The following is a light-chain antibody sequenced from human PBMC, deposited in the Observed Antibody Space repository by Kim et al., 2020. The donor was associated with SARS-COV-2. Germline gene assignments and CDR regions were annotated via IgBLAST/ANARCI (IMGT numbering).Light chain of an antibody. CDR1: SGHSRYA. V-gene: IGLV4-69*01. CDR3: QTWGTGILV. J-gene: IGLJ2*01. Sequence: QLVLTQSPSASASLGASVKLTCTPSSGHSRYAIAWHQQQPEKGPRYLMNVNSDGSHSKGDGIPDRFSGSSSGAERYLTISSLQSEDEADYYCQTWGTGILVFGGGTQLTVL. CDR2: VNSDGSH.